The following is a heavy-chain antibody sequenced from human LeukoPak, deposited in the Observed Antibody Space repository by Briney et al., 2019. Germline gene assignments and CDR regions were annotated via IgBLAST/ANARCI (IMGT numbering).Heavy chain of an antibody. D-gene: IGHD2-2*01. CDR3: ARNAVPDRPFSGMDV. V-gene: IGHV1-69*01. CDR1: GGTFSSYA. J-gene: IGHJ6*04. CDR2: IIPIFGTA. Sequence: SVKVSCKASGGTFSSYAISWVRQAPGQGLEWMGGIIPIFGTANYAQKFQGRVTITADESTSTAYTELSSLRSEDTAVYYCARNAVPDRPFSGMDVWGKGTTVTVSP.